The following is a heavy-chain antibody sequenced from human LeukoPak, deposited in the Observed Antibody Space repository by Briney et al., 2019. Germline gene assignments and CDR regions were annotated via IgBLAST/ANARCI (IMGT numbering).Heavy chain of an antibody. CDR3: ARVVHEVGYYFDY. J-gene: IGHJ4*02. CDR2: IYNSGNT. CDR1: GASIRTGGYY. V-gene: IGHV4-31*03. D-gene: IGHD1-26*01. Sequence: SETLSLTCSVSGASIRTGGYYWSWIRQHPVKGLEGFGYIYNSGNTYYSPSLKRRSIISGDTSKNQFSLRLTSVTAADTAVYYCARVVHEVGYYFDYWGQGTLVTVSS.